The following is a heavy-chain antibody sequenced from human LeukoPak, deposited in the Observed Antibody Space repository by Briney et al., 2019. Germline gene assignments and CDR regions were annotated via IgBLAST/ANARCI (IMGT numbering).Heavy chain of an antibody. J-gene: IGHJ6*04. V-gene: IGHV3-7*03. CDR1: GFTFSSYW. CDR2: IKQDGSEK. D-gene: IGHD2-2*01. Sequence: PGGSLRLSCAASGFTFSSYWMSWVRQAPGKGLEWVANIKQDGSEKYYVDSVKGRFTISRDNAKNSLYLQMNSLRAEDTAVYYCARGLVVVPAAMAKYYYYDMDVWGKGTTVTVSS. CDR3: ARGLVVVPAAMAKYYYYDMDV.